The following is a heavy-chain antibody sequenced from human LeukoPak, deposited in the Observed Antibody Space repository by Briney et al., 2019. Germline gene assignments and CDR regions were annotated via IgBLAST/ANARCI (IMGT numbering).Heavy chain of an antibody. Sequence: PSETLSLTCTVSGGSISSSSYYWGWIRQPPGKGLEWIGEIHHSGNTNYNPSLRSRVTISVDKSKNQFSLRLTSVTAADTAVYYCATGSPQNPWGRGTLVTVSS. J-gene: IGHJ5*02. CDR3: ATGSPQNP. CDR1: GGSISSSSYY. V-gene: IGHV4-39*07. D-gene: IGHD1-14*01. CDR2: IHHSGNT.